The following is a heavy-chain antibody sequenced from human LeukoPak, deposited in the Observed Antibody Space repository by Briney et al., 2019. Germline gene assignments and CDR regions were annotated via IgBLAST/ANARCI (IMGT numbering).Heavy chain of an antibody. CDR1: GLTFSIHW. CDR3: ARDPSHDFWSGYYTGG. V-gene: IGHV3-7*01. CDR2: INQDGSDK. D-gene: IGHD3-3*01. J-gene: IGHJ4*02. Sequence: SGGSLRLSCAASGLTFSIHWMNWVRQAPGKGLECVANINQDGSDKYYVDSVKGRFTISRDNTKNSLYLQMNSLRAEDTAVYYCARDPSHDFWSGYYTGGWGQGTLVTVSS.